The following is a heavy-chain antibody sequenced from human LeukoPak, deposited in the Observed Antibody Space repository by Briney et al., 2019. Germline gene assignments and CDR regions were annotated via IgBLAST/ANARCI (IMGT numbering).Heavy chain of an antibody. V-gene: IGHV3-7*01. CDR2: IKQDGSEG. Sequence: GGSLRLSCAASGFTFSDYWMTWVRQAPGKGLEWVANIKQDGSEGYYVDSVKGRFTVSRDNAKNSLYLQMNSLRAADTAIYYCAREDDWNYEDYWGQGTLVTVSS. J-gene: IGHJ4*02. CDR1: GFTFSDYW. CDR3: AREDDWNYEDY. D-gene: IGHD1-7*01.